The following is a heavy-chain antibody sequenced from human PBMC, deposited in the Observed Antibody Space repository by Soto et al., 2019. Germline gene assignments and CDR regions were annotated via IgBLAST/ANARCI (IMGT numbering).Heavy chain of an antibody. D-gene: IGHD3-3*01. Sequence: GGSLRLSCVVSGITFSTYRMHWVRQAPGKGLVWVSHIKSDGTVTHYTDSVRGRFIISRDNAKNTLFLQMNSLRAEDTAVYYCASYNYDFWSGYYLDYLGQGTLVTVSS. V-gene: IGHV3-74*01. CDR3: ASYNYDFWSGYYLDY. CDR2: IKSDGTVT. J-gene: IGHJ4*02. CDR1: GITFSTYR.